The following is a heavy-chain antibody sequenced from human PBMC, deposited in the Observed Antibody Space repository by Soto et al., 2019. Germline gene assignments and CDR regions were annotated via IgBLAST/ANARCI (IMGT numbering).Heavy chain of an antibody. CDR2: INHSGST. D-gene: IGHD6-13*01. V-gene: IGHV4-34*01. Sequence: SETLSLTCAVYGGSFSGYYWSWIRQPPGKGLEWIGEINHSGSTNYNPSLKSRVTISVDTSKNQFSLKLSSVTAADTAVYYCANLSGIAAAGATGNYWGQGTLVTVSS. J-gene: IGHJ4*02. CDR1: GGSFSGYY. CDR3: ANLSGIAAAGATGNY.